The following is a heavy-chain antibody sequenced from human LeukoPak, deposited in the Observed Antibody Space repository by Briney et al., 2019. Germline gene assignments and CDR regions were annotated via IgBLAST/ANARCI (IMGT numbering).Heavy chain of an antibody. CDR3: ASADYYGSGSHYTFPGLDY. Sequence: PGGSLRLSCAASGFAFSSYSMHWVRQAPGKGLEWVSSMTSVTYIYYAASVKGRFTISRDNAKNSLYLQMNNLRVEDTAVYYCASADYYGSGSHYTFPGLDYWGQGTLVTVSS. V-gene: IGHV3-21*01. J-gene: IGHJ4*02. CDR1: GFAFSSYS. CDR2: MTSVTYI. D-gene: IGHD3-10*01.